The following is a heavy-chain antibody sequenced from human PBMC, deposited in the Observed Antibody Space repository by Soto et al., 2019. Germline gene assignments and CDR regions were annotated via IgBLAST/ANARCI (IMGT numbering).Heavy chain of an antibody. D-gene: IGHD6-19*01. Sequence: SETLSLTCAVTGGSISSSNWWTWVRQPPGEGLEWVGEISRSGTTNYKPSLKSRVSISVDKSRNEFSLNLGSVTAADTAVYYCARDSASSGVFTWGQGTMVTV. J-gene: IGHJ3*01. CDR1: GGSISSSNW. V-gene: IGHV4-4*02. CDR2: ISRSGTT. CDR3: ARDSASSGVFT.